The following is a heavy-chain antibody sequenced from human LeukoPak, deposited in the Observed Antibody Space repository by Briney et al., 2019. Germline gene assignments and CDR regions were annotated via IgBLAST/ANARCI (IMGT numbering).Heavy chain of an antibody. J-gene: IGHJ4*02. Sequence: GASVKVSCKASGYTFTGYYMHWVRQAPGQGLEWMGWINPNSGGTNYAQKFQGRVTMTRDTSISTAYMELSRLRSDDTAVYYCARDRRYYYGSGSYSDWGQGALVTVSS. V-gene: IGHV1-2*02. CDR3: ARDRRYYYGSGSYSD. CDR1: GYTFTGYY. D-gene: IGHD3-10*01. CDR2: INPNSGGT.